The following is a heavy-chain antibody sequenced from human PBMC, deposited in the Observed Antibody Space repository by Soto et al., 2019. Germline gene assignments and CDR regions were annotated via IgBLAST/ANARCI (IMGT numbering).Heavy chain of an antibody. J-gene: IGHJ6*03. Sequence: QVQLVESGGGVVQPGRSLRLSCAASGFTFNNYGIHWVRQAPGKGLEWVSFISYDGNKKYYADSVKGRFTISRDNSKNTLFLQMNSLILEDTAVYFCAKDSTRDYYYYMDVWGKGTTVTVSS. CDR1: GFTFNNYG. CDR3: AKDSTRDYYYYMDV. CDR2: ISYDGNKK. D-gene: IGHD2-2*01. V-gene: IGHV3-30*18.